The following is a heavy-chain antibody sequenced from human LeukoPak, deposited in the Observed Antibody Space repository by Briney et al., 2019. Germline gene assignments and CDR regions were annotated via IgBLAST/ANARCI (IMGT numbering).Heavy chain of an antibody. D-gene: IGHD4-17*01. CDR1: GYSISSGSY. CDR2: IYHSGST. V-gene: IGHV4-38-2*02. Sequence: SETLSLTCTVSGYSISSGSYWGWIRQPPGKGLEWIGNIYHSGSTYYNPSLKSRVTISVDTSKNQFSLKLSFVTAADTAVYYCARDSGTTGEVKFDPWGQGTLVTVSS. J-gene: IGHJ5*02. CDR3: ARDSGTTGEVKFDP.